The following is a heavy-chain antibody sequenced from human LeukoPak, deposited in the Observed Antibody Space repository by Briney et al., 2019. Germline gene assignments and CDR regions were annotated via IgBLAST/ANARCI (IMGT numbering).Heavy chain of an antibody. CDR3: ATKHYYDSSGYYSWYYFDY. Sequence: ASVKVSCKVSGYTLTELSMHWVRQAPGKGLEWMGGFDPEDGETIYAQKFQGRVTMTEDTSTDTAYMELSSLRSEDTAVYYCATKHYYDSSGYYSWYYFDYWGQGTLVTVSS. CDR1: GYTLTELS. J-gene: IGHJ4*02. CDR2: FDPEDGET. D-gene: IGHD3-22*01. V-gene: IGHV1-24*01.